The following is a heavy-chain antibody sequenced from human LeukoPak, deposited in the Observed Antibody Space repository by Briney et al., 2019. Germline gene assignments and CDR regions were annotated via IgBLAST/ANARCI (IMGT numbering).Heavy chain of an antibody. D-gene: IGHD2-2*01. CDR2: INHSGST. Sequence: GSLRLSCAASGFTFSSYSMNWVRQPPGKGLEWIGEINHSGSTNYNPSLKSRVTISVDTSKNQFSLKLSSVTAADTAVYYCARSGCSSTSCHDYWGQGTLVTVSS. V-gene: IGHV4-34*01. CDR3: ARSGCSSTSCHDY. J-gene: IGHJ4*02. CDR1: GFTFSSYS.